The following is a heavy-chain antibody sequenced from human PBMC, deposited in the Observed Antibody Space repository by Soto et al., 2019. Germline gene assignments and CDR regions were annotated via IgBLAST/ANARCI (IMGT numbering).Heavy chain of an antibody. Sequence: GGSLRLSCAASGFTFSSYSMNWVRQAPGKGLEWVSSISSSSSYIYYADSVKGRFTISRDNAKNSLYLQMNSLRAEDTAVYYCARELGGQWLPQAFDYWGQGTLVTVSA. J-gene: IGHJ4*02. D-gene: IGHD6-19*01. CDR3: ARELGGQWLPQAFDY. V-gene: IGHV3-21*01. CDR1: GFTFSSYS. CDR2: ISSSSSYI.